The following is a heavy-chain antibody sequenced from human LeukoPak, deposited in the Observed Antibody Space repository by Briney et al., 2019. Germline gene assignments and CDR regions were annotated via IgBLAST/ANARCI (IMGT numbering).Heavy chain of an antibody. CDR1: GFTFSSYW. J-gene: IGHJ3*02. CDR3: ARVPFSYGDYVHDAFDI. D-gene: IGHD4-17*01. V-gene: IGHV3-74*01. Sequence: QPGGSLRLSCAASGFTFSSYWMHWVRQAPGKGLVWVSRINSDGSSTSYADSVKGRFTISRDNAKNTLYLQMNSLRAEDTAVYYCARVPFSYGDYVHDAFDIWGQGTMVTVSS. CDR2: INSDGSST.